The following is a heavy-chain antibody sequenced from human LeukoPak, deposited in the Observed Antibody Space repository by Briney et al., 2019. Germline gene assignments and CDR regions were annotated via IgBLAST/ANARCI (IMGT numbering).Heavy chain of an antibody. D-gene: IGHD6-13*01. CDR3: AHRQQLMPLTY. CDR2: IYRDDDK. J-gene: IGHJ4*02. Sequence: ESGPTLVKPTQTLTLTCTFSGFSLSTSGVGVGWIRQPPGKALEWLALIYRDDDKRYSPSLKNRLTITKDISKSQVVLTVTNMDPGDTATYYCAHRQQLMPLTYWGQGTLVTVSS. V-gene: IGHV2-5*02. CDR1: GFSLSTSGVG.